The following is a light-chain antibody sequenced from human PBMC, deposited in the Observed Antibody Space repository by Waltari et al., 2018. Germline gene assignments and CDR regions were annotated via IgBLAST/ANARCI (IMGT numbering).Light chain of an antibody. CDR2: WAS. J-gene: IGKJ3*01. CDR3: QQYYTTPFT. CDR1: QSVLYSSNNRNY. Sequence: DIVMTQSPDSLAVSLGERATINCQSSQSVLYSSNNRNYLAWYQQKPGQPPKLLIYWASTRESGVPERFSGSGSGTDFTLTISSLQAEDVAVYYCQQYYTTPFTFGPGTKAEIK. V-gene: IGKV4-1*01.